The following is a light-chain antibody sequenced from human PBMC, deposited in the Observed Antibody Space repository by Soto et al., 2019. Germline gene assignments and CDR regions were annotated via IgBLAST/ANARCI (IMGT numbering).Light chain of an antibody. V-gene: IGLV2-14*01. J-gene: IGLJ2*01. CDR2: EVN. CDR3: ASFRSGTILV. CDR1: RSDIGDSNF. Sequence: QSALTQPASVSGSAGQSVTICCTGPRSDIGDSNFISWYQHSPGKAPRLLIYEVNNRPSGVSRRFSGSKAGNTASLTISGLLDDDEADYFCASFRSGTILVFGSGTKLTVL.